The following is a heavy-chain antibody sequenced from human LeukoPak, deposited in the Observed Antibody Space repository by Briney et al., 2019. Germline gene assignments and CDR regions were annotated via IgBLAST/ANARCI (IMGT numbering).Heavy chain of an antibody. J-gene: IGHJ5*02. CDR2: INHSGST. V-gene: IGHV4-34*01. CDR1: GGSFSGYY. D-gene: IGHD5-24*01. Sequence: SATLSLTCAVYGGSFSGYYWSWIRQPPGKGLEWIGEINHSGSTNYNPSLKSRVTISVDTSKNQFSLKLSSVTAADTAVYYCARGRADGYKSLNWFDPWGQGTLVTVSS. CDR3: ARGRADGYKSLNWFDP.